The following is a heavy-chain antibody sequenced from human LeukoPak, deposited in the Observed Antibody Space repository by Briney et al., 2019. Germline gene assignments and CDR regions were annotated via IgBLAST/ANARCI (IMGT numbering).Heavy chain of an antibody. CDR2: IDGSGGFT. V-gene: IGHV3-23*01. CDR1: GFTFSSDA. J-gene: IGHJ5*02. Sequence: GGSLRLSCAASGFTFSSDAMTWVRQAPGKGLEWVSSIDGSGGFTYYADSVKGRFTISRDNSKNTLYLQMNSLRAEDTAIYYCAKKPAGFDPWGQGTLVTVSS. D-gene: IGHD1-14*01. CDR3: AKKPAGFDP.